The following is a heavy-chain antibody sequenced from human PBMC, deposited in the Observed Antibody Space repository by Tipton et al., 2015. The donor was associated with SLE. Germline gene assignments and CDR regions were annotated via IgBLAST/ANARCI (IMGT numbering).Heavy chain of an antibody. CDR1: GYSISSGYY. CDR3: ARVEAGNWFDP. J-gene: IGHJ5*02. Sequence: TLSLTCTVSGYSISSGYYWGWIRQPPGKGLEWIGSIYHSGSTYYNPSLKSRVTISVDTSKNQFSLKLSSVTAADTAVYYCARVEAGNWFDPWGRGTLVTVSS. V-gene: IGHV4-38-2*02. CDR2: IYHSGST. D-gene: IGHD6-13*01.